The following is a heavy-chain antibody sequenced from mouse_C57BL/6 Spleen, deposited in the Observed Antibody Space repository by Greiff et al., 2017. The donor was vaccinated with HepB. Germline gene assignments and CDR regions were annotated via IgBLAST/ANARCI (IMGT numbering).Heavy chain of an antibody. J-gene: IGHJ2*01. CDR1: GYTFTSYW. V-gene: IGHV1-64*01. CDR2: IHPNSGST. D-gene: IGHD1-1*02. Sequence: QVQLQQPGAELVKPGASVKLSCKASGYTFTSYWMHWVKQRPGQGLEWIGMIHPNSGSTNYNEKFKSKATLTVDKSSSTAYMQLSSLTSEDSAVYYGARSPDVGYGYGGQGTTLTVAS. CDR3: ARSPDVGYGY.